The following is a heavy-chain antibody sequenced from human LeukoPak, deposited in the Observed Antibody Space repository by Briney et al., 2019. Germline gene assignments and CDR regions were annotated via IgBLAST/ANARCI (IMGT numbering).Heavy chain of an antibody. V-gene: IGHV5-51*01. CDR3: ARVAGVGLWELTTRAWFDP. J-gene: IGHJ5*02. D-gene: IGHD1-26*01. CDR2: IYPGDSDT. CDR1: GYSFTSYW. Sequence: GESLKISCKGSGYSFTSYWIGWVRQMPGKGLEWMGIIYPGDSDTRYSPSFQGQVTISADKSISTAYLQWSSLKASDTAMYYCARVAGVGLWELTTRAWFDPWGQGTLVTVSS.